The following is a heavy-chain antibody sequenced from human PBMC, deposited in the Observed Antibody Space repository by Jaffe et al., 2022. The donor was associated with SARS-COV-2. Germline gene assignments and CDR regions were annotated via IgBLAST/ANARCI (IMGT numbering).Heavy chain of an antibody. J-gene: IGHJ4*02. V-gene: IGHV3-23*01. CDR1: GFTFSSYA. D-gene: IGHD3-22*01. Sequence: EVQLLESGGGLVQPGGSLRLSCAASGFTFSSYAMSWVRQAPGKGLEWVSAISGSGGSTYYADSVKGRFTISRDNSKNTLYLQMNSLRAEDTAVYYCAKDHYYDSSGYYPLYLDYWGQGTLVTVSS. CDR3: AKDHYYDSSGYYPLYLDY. CDR2: ISGSGGST.